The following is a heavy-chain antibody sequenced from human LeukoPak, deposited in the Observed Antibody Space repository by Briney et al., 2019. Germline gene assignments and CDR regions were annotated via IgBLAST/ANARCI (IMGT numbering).Heavy chain of an antibody. J-gene: IGHJ4*02. V-gene: IGHV4-39*01. CDR3: ARLAYCSGGSCHHDY. D-gene: IGHD2-15*01. CDR1: GGSISSNTYF. Sequence: SETLSLTCTVSGGSISSNTYFWAWIRQPPGKGLEWIGTIYYSGSTYYNPSLNSRVTISVDTSKNQFSLKVTSVTAADTAVYYCARLAYCSGGSCHHDYWGQGTLVTVSA. CDR2: IYYSGST.